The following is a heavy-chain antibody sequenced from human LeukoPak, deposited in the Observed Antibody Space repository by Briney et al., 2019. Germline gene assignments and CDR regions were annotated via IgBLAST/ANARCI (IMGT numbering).Heavy chain of an antibody. CDR3: AKTPGTPYYFDY. V-gene: IGHV3-23*01. D-gene: IGHD6-13*01. CDR1: RFTFVKFV. J-gene: IGHJ4*02. CDR2: IGGVGGST. Sequence: GGSLRLSRAASRFTFVKFVMNWVRQAPGKGLEWVSTIGGVGGSTFYADSVKGRFTISRDNSKNTLYLQMNSLRAEDTAVYYCAKTPGTPYYFDYWGQGTLVTVSS.